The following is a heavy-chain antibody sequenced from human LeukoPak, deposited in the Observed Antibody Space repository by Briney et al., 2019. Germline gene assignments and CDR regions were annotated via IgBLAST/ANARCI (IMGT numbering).Heavy chain of an antibody. D-gene: IGHD7-27*01. CDR2: IYYSGST. CDR1: GVSITSSTSY. J-gene: IGHJ5*02. Sequence: PSETLSLTCTVSGVSITSSTSYWGWIRQPPGKGLEWIGTIYYSGSTYYNPSLKSRATMSVDTSKNQFSLKLSSVTAADTAVYYCASLLNGGVSHWFDPWGQGTLVTVSS. V-gene: IGHV4-39*01. CDR3: ASLLNGGVSHWFDP.